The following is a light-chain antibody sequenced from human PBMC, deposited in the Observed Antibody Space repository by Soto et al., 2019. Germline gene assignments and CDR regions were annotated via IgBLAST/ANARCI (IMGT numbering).Light chain of an antibody. CDR1: QSVSSY. Sequence: EKVMMQSPATLSMSPGERATLSCRASQSVSSYLAWYQQKPGQAPRLLIYGASTRATGIPARFSGSGSGTGFTLTISSLQSEDFAVYYCQQYNNWPSWTFGQGTKVDIK. CDR2: GAS. J-gene: IGKJ1*01. V-gene: IGKV3-15*01. CDR3: QQYNNWPSWT.